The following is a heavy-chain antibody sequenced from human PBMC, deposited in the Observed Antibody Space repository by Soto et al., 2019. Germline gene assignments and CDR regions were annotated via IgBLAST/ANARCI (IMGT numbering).Heavy chain of an antibody. Sequence: EVQLVESGGGLVQPGGSLRLSCTASGLTFSRHWMSWVRQAPGKGLEWVANIKQDGSEKYYVDSVKGRFTISRDNAKNSLYLQMNSLRSEDAAVYYCARDWGSGYSDDYYGMDVWGQGTTVTVSS. V-gene: IGHV3-7*03. CDR1: GLTFSRHW. J-gene: IGHJ6*02. CDR2: IKQDGSEK. CDR3: ARDWGSGYSDDYYGMDV. D-gene: IGHD3-3*01.